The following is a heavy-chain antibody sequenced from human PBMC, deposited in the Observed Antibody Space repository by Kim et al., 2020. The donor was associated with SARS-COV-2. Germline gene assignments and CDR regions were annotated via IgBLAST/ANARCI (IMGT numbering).Heavy chain of an antibody. CDR2: IFSTGENT. Sequence: GGSLRLSCVASGISFSSYAMSWVRQAPGKGLEWVSGIFSTGENTYYADFVKGRFTVCRDNSKNTLYLQMNSLRAEDTALYYCARSKLYSHPIGAFDIWGQGTMVTVSS. D-gene: IGHD1-26*01. J-gene: IGHJ3*02. V-gene: IGHV3-23*01. CDR1: GISFSSYA. CDR3: ARSKLYSHPIGAFDI.